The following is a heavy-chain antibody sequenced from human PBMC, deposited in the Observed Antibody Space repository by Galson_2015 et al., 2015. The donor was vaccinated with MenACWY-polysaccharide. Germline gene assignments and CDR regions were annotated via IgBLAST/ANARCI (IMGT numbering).Heavy chain of an antibody. CDR2: IKKDGSEK. V-gene: IGHV3-7*01. D-gene: IGHD5-24*01. J-gene: IGHJ5*02. CDR3: ARGWRETFDP. CDR1: GFTFRSNW. Sequence: SLRLSCAVSGFTFRSNWMTWVRQAPGKGLEWVANIKKDGSEKYYMDSVKGRFTISRDNAKNSLYLQMNSLRAEDTALYYCARGWRETFDPWGQGTLVTVSS.